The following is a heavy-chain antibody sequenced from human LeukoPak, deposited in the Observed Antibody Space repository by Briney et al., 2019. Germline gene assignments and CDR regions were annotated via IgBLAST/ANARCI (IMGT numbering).Heavy chain of an antibody. D-gene: IGHD6-13*01. Sequence: PGGSLRLSCAASGFTFSDYYMSWIRQAPGKGLEWVSYISSSGSTIYYADSVKGRFTISRDNAKNSLYLQMNSLRAEDTAVYYCARDRRYSSRWDASDIWGQGTMVTVSS. J-gene: IGHJ3*02. CDR3: ARDRRYSSRWDASDI. CDR2: ISSSGSTI. V-gene: IGHV3-11*01. CDR1: GFTFSDYY.